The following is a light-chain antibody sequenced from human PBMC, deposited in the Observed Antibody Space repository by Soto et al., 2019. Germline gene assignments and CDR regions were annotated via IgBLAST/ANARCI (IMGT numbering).Light chain of an antibody. CDR1: SSDVGSYNL. CDR2: EGS. CDR3: CSYAGSRV. Sequence: QSALTQPASVSGSPGQSITISGTGTSSDVGSYNLVSWYQQHPGKAPKLMIYEGSKRPSGVSNRFSGSKSGNTASLTISGLQAEDEADSYCCSYAGSRVFGGGTKLTVL. J-gene: IGLJ3*02. V-gene: IGLV2-23*01.